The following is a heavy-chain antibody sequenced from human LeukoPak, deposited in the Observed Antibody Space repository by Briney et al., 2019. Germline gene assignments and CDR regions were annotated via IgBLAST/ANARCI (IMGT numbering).Heavy chain of an antibody. CDR2: IIPIFGTA. CDR3: ASRVTAIRFDRFDY. CDR1: GGTFSSYA. Sequence: ASVKVSCKASGGTFSSYAISWVRQAPGQGLEWMGGIIPIFGTANYAQKFQGRVTITADESTSTAYMELSSLRSEDTAVYYCASRVTAIRFDRFDYWGQGTLVTVSS. J-gene: IGHJ4*02. V-gene: IGHV1-69*13. D-gene: IGHD2-21*02.